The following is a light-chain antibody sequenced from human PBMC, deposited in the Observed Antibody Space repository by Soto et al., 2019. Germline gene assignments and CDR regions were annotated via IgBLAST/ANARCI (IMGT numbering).Light chain of an antibody. V-gene: IGKV1-5*01. Sequence: DIQVTQSPSTLSASVGDRVTITCRASESIKGWLAWYQQKPGKAPKLLIYDASSLKGGVPSRFSGSGSGTEFTLTISSLQPDDFATYYCQQYNNGWTFGQGTKVDNK. CDR1: ESIKGW. CDR3: QQYNNGWT. J-gene: IGKJ1*01. CDR2: DAS.